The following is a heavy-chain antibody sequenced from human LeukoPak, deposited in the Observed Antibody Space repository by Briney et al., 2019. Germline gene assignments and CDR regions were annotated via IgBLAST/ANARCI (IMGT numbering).Heavy chain of an antibody. CDR1: GFTLSSYW. D-gene: IGHD3-16*01. CDR2: INQEGSER. J-gene: IGHJ6*02. V-gene: IGHV3-7*04. CDR3: ARSAGEIYYYYGMDV. Sequence: PGGSLRLSCAASGFTLSSYWMTWVRQAPGKGLQWVANINQEGSERYYVDSVKGRFTISRDNAKNSLYLQMNSLRAEDTAVYYCARSAGEIYYYYGMDVWGQGTTVTVSS.